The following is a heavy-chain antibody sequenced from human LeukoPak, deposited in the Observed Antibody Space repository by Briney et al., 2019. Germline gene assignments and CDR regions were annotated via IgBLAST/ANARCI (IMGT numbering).Heavy chain of an antibody. Sequence: SETLSLTCTVSGGSISSGDYYWSWIRQPPGKGLEWIGYIYYSGSTYYNPSLKSRVTISVDTSKNQFSLKLSSVTAADTAVYYCARASITMVRGVNWFDPWGQGTLVTVSS. V-gene: IGHV4-30-4*02. CDR1: GGSISSGDYY. CDR2: IYYSGST. CDR3: ARASITMVRGVNWFDP. J-gene: IGHJ5*02. D-gene: IGHD3-10*01.